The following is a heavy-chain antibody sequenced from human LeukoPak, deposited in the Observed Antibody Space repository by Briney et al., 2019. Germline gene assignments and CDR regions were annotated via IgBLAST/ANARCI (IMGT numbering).Heavy chain of an antibody. J-gene: IGHJ3*02. CDR1: GFTFSSYA. CDR2: ISGSGGST. V-gene: IGHV3-23*01. CDR3: AKDHPPYYYDSSGYGSGAFDI. D-gene: IGHD3-22*01. Sequence: GGSLRLSCAASGFTFSSYAMSWVRQAPGKGLEWVSAISGSGGSTYYADSVKGRFTISRDNSKNTLYLQMNSLRAEDTAVYYCAKDHPPYYYDSSGYGSGAFDIWGQGTMVTVSS.